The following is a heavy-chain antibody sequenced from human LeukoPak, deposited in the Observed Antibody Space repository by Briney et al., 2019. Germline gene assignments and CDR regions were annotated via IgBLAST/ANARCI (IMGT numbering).Heavy chain of an antibody. CDR2: INPNSGGT. Sequence: SSVKVSCKASGYTFTGYYMHWVRQAPGQGGEWMGWINPNSGGTNYAQKFQARVTMTRDTSISTTYMELSRMRSDDTAVDYCARNPSTTGTKDYWGQGTLVTVSS. CDR3: ARNPSTTGTKDY. D-gene: IGHD1-1*01. CDR1: GYTFTGYY. J-gene: IGHJ4*02. V-gene: IGHV1-2*02.